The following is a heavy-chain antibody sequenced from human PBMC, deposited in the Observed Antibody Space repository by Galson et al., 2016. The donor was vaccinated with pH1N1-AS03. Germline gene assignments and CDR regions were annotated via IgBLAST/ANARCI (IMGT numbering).Heavy chain of an antibody. CDR2: IYCRGAT. V-gene: IGHV4-39*07. D-gene: IGHD1-26*01. J-gene: IGHJ4*02. Sequence: LSLTCTVSGDSINSSPYYWGWIRQPPGKGLEWIGTIYCRGATYYSPSLKSRVTISIDTSKNQFSLNLRSVTAADTAVYYCARHVSGSYPNNLDYWGQGTLVIVSS. CDR3: ARHVSGSYPNNLDY. CDR1: GDSINSSPYY.